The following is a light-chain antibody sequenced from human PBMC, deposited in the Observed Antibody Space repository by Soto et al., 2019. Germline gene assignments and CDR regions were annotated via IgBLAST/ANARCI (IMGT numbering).Light chain of an antibody. CDR1: QSVSSN. J-gene: IGKJ3*01. Sequence: EIVMTQSPATLSVSPGERATLSCRASQSVSSNLAWYQQKPGQAPRLLIYGASTRATGIPARFSGSGSGTEFTLTISSLQSEDVAVYYCQQYNNWPVTFGPGTKVDIK. CDR3: QQYNNWPVT. CDR2: GAS. V-gene: IGKV3-15*01.